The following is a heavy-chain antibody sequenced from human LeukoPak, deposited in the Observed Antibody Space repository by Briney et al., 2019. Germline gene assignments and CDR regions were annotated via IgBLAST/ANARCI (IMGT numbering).Heavy chain of an antibody. CDR2: IFGSGGST. Sequence: GGSLRLSCAASGFTFSSYAMYWVRQAPGKGLEWVSGIFGSGGSTHYADSVKGRFTISRDNSKNTVYLQMNSLRAEDTAVYYCAKTTTGYSSGRFTGWPVDYWGQGTLVTVSS. CDR1: GFTFSSYA. V-gene: IGHV3-23*01. CDR3: AKTTTGYSSGRFTGWPVDY. D-gene: IGHD6-19*01. J-gene: IGHJ4*02.